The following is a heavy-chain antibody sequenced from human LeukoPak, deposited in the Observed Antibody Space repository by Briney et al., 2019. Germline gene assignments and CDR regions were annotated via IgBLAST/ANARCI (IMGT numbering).Heavy chain of an antibody. D-gene: IGHD6-19*01. Sequence: GGSRRLSCAASGFTFSSYSMNWVRQAPGKGLEWVSSISSSSSYIYYADSVKGRFTISRDNAKNSLYLQMNSLRAEDTAVYYCARESGSSGNAFDIWGQGTMVTVSS. CDR3: ARESGSSGNAFDI. V-gene: IGHV3-21*01. CDR1: GFTFSSYS. CDR2: ISSSSSYI. J-gene: IGHJ3*02.